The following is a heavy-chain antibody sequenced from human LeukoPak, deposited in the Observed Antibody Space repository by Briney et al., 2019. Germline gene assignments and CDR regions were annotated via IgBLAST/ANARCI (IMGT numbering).Heavy chain of an antibody. D-gene: IGHD6-6*01. V-gene: IGHV3-21*01. CDR1: GFTFSSYS. CDR2: ITASGSNT. J-gene: IGHJ4*02. CDR3: ARGEYSSSFDY. Sequence: GGSLRLSCAASGFTFSSYSMNWVRQAPGKGLEWVSSITASGSNTHYADSVKGRFTISRDNAKNSLYLQMNSLRAEDTAVYYCARGEYSSSFDYWGQGTLVTVSS.